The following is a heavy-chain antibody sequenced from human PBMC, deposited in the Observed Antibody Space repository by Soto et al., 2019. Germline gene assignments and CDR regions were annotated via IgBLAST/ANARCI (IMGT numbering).Heavy chain of an antibody. CDR1: GFTFSTYA. Sequence: LRLSCAASGFTFSTYAMHWVRQAPGKGLEWVAVISYDGSNKYYADSVKGRFTISRDNSKNTLYLQMNSLRAEDTAVYYCARDKSLDSSGWHNRHFDYWGQVTLVTVSS. D-gene: IGHD6-19*01. CDR2: ISYDGSNK. CDR3: ARDKSLDSSGWHNRHFDY. V-gene: IGHV3-30-3*01. J-gene: IGHJ4*02.